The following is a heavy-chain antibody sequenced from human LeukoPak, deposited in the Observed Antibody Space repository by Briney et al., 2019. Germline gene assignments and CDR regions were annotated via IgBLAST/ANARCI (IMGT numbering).Heavy chain of an antibody. V-gene: IGHV4-30-2*02. D-gene: IGHD3-3*01. Sequence: SQTLSLTCTVSGGSISSGGYYWSWIRQPPGKGLEWIGYIYHSGSTYYNPSLKSRVTISVDTSKNQFSLKLSSVTAADTAVYYCARKAGVVSRAFDYWGQGTLVTVSS. CDR3: ARKAGVVSRAFDY. J-gene: IGHJ4*02. CDR2: IYHSGST. CDR1: GGSISSGGYY.